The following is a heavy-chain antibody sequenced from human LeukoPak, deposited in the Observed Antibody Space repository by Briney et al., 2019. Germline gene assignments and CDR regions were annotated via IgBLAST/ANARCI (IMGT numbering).Heavy chain of an antibody. D-gene: IGHD6-13*01. J-gene: IGHJ4*02. CDR2: IYYSGST. CDR3: ARGTSSSWYFPYYFDY. Sequence: SETLSLTCTVSGGSISSYYWSWIRQPPGKGLERIGYIYYSGSTNCNPSLKSRVTISVDTSKNQFSLKLSSVTAADTAVYYCARGTSSSWYFPYYFDYWGQGTLVTVSS. CDR1: GGSISSYY. V-gene: IGHV4-59*01.